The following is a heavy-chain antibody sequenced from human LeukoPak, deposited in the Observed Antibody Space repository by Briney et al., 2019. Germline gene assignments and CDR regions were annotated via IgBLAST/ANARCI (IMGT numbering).Heavy chain of an antibody. Sequence: PGGSLRLSCAASGFTFSSYSMNWVRQAPGKGLMWVSRMNGEGTTIDYADSVKGRFTVSRDYAKNTLFLQMNNLRTEDTALYFCATARNFRFEYWGRGSLVIVSA. CDR3: ATARNFRFEY. CDR1: GFTFSSYS. J-gene: IGHJ4*02. D-gene: IGHD1-7*01. CDR2: MNGEGTTI. V-gene: IGHV3-74*01.